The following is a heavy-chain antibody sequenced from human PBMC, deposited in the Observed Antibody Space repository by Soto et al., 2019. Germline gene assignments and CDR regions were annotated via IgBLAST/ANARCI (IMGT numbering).Heavy chain of an antibody. CDR1: GFTFSSYG. J-gene: IGHJ6*02. CDR2: IWYDGSNK. Sequence: QVQLVESGGGVVQPGRSLRLSCAASGFTFSSYGMHWVRQAPGKGMEWVAVIWYDGSNKYYADSVKGRFTISRDNSKNTLYLQMNSLRAEVTAVYYCAMIPLHDYYGMDFWGQGTTVTVSS. V-gene: IGHV3-33*01. CDR3: AMIPLHDYYGMDF.